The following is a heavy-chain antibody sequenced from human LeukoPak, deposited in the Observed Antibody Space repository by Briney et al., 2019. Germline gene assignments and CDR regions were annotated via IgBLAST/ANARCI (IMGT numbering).Heavy chain of an antibody. D-gene: IGHD3-10*01. CDR2: ISGSGETT. V-gene: IGHV3-23*01. CDR3: AKDMIRGGISYFDS. J-gene: IGHJ4*02. Sequence: GGSLRLSCAASGFNFRGYAMSWVRQGPGKGLEWVAGISGSGETTCYADSVKGRYTISRDNSKNTLFLQVNSLRAEDTAVYYCAKDMIRGGISYFDSWGQGTLVAVSS. CDR1: GFNFRGYA.